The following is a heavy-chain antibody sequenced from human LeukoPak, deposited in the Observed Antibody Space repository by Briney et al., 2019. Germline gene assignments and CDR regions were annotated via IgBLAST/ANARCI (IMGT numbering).Heavy chain of an antibody. Sequence: ASVKVSCKASGYTFTGYYMHWVRQAPGQGLEWMGVINPSDDTTAYAQKFQGRVTMARDTSTSTVHMELSSLISEDTAVYYCARHELGGTSPFDYWGQGTLVTVSS. D-gene: IGHD4-23*01. J-gene: IGHJ4*02. V-gene: IGHV1-46*01. CDR3: ARHELGGTSPFDY. CDR1: GYTFTGYY. CDR2: INPSDDTT.